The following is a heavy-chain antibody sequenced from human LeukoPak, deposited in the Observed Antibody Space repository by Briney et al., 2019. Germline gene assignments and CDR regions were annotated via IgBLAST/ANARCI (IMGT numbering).Heavy chain of an antibody. V-gene: IGHV4-38-2*02. D-gene: IGHD3-22*01. J-gene: IGHJ4*02. Sequence: SETLSLTCTVSGGSISSYYWGWIRQPPGKGLEWIGSIYHSGSTYYNPSLKSRVTISVDTSKNQFSLKLSSVTAADTAVYYCARSRPYYDSSGYYTVFDYWGQGTLVTVSS. CDR2: IYHSGST. CDR3: ARSRPYYDSSGYYTVFDY. CDR1: GGSISSYY.